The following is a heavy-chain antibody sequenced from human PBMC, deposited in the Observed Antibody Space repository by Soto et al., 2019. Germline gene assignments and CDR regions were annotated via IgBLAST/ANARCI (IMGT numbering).Heavy chain of an antibody. D-gene: IGHD3-10*01. CDR3: ARDRGDGYKQLDY. CDR2: IYYSGST. V-gene: IGHV4-59*01. J-gene: IGHJ4*02. Sequence: SETLSLTCTVSGGSISSYYWSWIRQPPGKGLEWIGYIYYSGSTNYNPSLKSRVTISVDTSKNQFSLKLSSVTAADTAVYYCARDRGDGYKQLDYWGQGTLVTVSS. CDR1: GGSISSYY.